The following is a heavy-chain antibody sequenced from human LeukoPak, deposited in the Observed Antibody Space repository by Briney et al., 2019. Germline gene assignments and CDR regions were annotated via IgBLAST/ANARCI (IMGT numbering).Heavy chain of an antibody. V-gene: IGHV3-23*01. CDR1: GFTFSSYA. Sequence: GGSLRLSCAASGFTFSSYAMSWVRQAPGKGLEWVSAITGSGGSTYYADSVKGRFTISRDNSKNTLYLQMNSLRAEDTAMYYCAKDSAYYYDSSGYYYDWGQGTLVTVSS. J-gene: IGHJ1*01. CDR3: AKDSAYYYDSSGYYYD. D-gene: IGHD3-22*01. CDR2: ITGSGGST.